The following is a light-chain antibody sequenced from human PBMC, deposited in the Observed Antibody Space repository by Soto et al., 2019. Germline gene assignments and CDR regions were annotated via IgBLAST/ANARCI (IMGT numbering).Light chain of an antibody. CDR1: SGHRSYA. V-gene: IGLV4-69*01. Sequence: QPVLTQSPSASASLGASVKLTCTLSSGHRSYAIAWHQQQPEKGPRYLMKLNSDGSHSKGDGIPDRFSGSSSGAERYLTISSLQSGDEADYYCQTWGTGIQLFGGGTKVTVL. CDR2: LNSDGSH. CDR3: QTWGTGIQL. J-gene: IGLJ3*02.